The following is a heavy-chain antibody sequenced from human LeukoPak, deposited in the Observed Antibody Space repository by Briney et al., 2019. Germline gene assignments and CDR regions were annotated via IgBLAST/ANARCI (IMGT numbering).Heavy chain of an antibody. CDR3: AKDWHSGSYYPEEEI. Sequence: GGSLRLSCAASGFTFSSYGMHWVRQAPGKGLEWVAVISYDGSNKYYADSVKGRFTISRDNSKNTLYLQMNSLRAEDTAVYYCAKDWHSGSYYPEEEIWGQGTMVTVSS. D-gene: IGHD1-26*01. CDR2: ISYDGSNK. J-gene: IGHJ3*02. V-gene: IGHV3-30*18. CDR1: GFTFSSYG.